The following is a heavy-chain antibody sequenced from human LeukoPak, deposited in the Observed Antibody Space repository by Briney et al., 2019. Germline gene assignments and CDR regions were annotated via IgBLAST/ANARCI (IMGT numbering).Heavy chain of an antibody. CDR2: MNPNSGNT. J-gene: IGHJ5*02. V-gene: IGHV1-8*03. CDR3: ARVDEPTRRYCSSTSCLAGWFDP. CDR1: GYTFTSYD. Sequence: ASVKVSCKASGYTFTSYDINWVRQATGQGLEWMGWMNPNSGNTGYAQKFQGRVTITRNTSISTAYMELSSLRSEDTAVYYCARVDEPTRRYCSSTSCLAGWFDPWGQGTLVTVSS. D-gene: IGHD2-2*01.